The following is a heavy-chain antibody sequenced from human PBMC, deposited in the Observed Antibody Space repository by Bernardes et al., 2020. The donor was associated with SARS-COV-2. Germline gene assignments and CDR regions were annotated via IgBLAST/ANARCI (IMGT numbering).Heavy chain of an antibody. D-gene: IGHD4-17*01. Sequence: ETLSLTCAVYGGSLSGYYWNWIRQAPGKGLQWVSSITASTNYIQYTDSVEGRFTVSRDNAKNSLYLEMTSLRAEDTAIYYCARILRDNGFGSGYYDLWGRGTLVTVSS. CDR3: ARILRDNGFGSGYYDL. V-gene: IGHV3-21*01. CDR1: GGSLSGYY. CDR2: ITASTNYI. J-gene: IGHJ2*01.